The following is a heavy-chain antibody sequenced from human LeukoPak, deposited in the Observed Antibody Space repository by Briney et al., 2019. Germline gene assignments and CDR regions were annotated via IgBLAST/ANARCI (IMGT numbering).Heavy chain of an antibody. CDR3: ARDREQQLPWD. Sequence: SETLSLTCTVSGGSISSSSYYWGWIRQPPGKGLEWIGSIYYSGSTYYNPSLKSRVTISVDTSKNQFSLKLSSVTAADTAVYYCARDREQQLPWDWGQGTLVTVSS. D-gene: IGHD6-13*01. CDR1: GGSISSSSYY. V-gene: IGHV4-39*07. CDR2: IYYSGST. J-gene: IGHJ4*02.